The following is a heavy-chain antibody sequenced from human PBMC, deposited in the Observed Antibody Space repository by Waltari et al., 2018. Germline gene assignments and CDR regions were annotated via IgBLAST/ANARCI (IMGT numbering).Heavy chain of an antibody. V-gene: IGHV1-2*06. Sequence: QVQLVQSGAEVKKPGASVKVSCKASGYTFTAFYIHWVRQAPGHGLEWMGRINPNRGASIYAVKLQGRIALTRDMSLNTAFMELSRLTSDDTAVYYCARGASINLSSAFDPWGQGTLVTVSS. CDR3: ARGASINLSSAFDP. J-gene: IGHJ5*01. CDR2: INPNRGAS. D-gene: IGHD3-9*01. CDR1: GYTFTAFY.